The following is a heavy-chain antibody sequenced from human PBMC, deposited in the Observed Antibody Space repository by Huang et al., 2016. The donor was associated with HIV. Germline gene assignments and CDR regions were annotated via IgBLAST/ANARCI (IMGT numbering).Heavy chain of an antibody. D-gene: IGHD3-10*01. J-gene: IGHJ4*02. Sequence: QLQLQESGPGLVKPSETLSLTCTVSGGSIRSDNYYWGWIRQPPGKGLEWIGSIYSSRRTYYNPSLKRRVTITVDTSKNHFSLRMRSVTAADTAVYYCARLPGSITMIRGVITDPYWGQGTLVTVSS. CDR1: GGSIRSDNYY. V-gene: IGHV4-39*02. CDR3: ARLPGSITMIRGVITDPY. CDR2: IYSSRRT.